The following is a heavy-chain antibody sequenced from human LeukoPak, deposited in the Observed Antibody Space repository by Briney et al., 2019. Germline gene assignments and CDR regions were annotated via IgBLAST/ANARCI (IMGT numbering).Heavy chain of an antibody. Sequence: ASVKVSCKASGYTFNTYGISWVRQAPGQGLEWMGWISTYNGNTNYAQKLQGRVTMTADTSTSTAFMELRSLRSDDTAVYYCARDGNFHSSYMDVWGKGTTVTVSS. CDR2: ISTYNGNT. D-gene: IGHD4-23*01. V-gene: IGHV1-18*01. CDR3: ARDGNFHSSYMDV. CDR1: GYTFNTYG. J-gene: IGHJ6*03.